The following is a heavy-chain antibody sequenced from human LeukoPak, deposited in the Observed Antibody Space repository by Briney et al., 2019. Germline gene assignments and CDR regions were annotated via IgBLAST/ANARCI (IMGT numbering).Heavy chain of an antibody. D-gene: IGHD2-8*01. CDR2: ISSSSTYI. Sequence: GSLRLSCAASAFTFSSYSMNWVRQAPGKGLEWVSSISSSSTYIYYADSVKGRFTISRDNAKNSLYLQMNSLRDEDSAAYYCARVYLERLTAGYFDHWGQGTWVTVSP. V-gene: IGHV3-21*01. CDR1: AFTFSSYS. J-gene: IGHJ4*02. CDR3: ARVYLERLTAGYFDH.